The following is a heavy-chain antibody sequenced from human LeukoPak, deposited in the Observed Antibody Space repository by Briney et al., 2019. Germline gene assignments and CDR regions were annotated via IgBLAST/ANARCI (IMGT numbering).Heavy chain of an antibody. CDR3: ARXYRSRFRPPYC. CDR2: INHSGST. CDR1: GGSFSGYY. Sequence: SETLSLTCAVHGGSFSGYYWSWIRQPPGKGLEWIGEINHSGSTNYNPSLKSRVTISVDTSKNQFSLKLSSVTAADTAVYYCARXYRSRFRPPYCWGQGTMVTVSS. V-gene: IGHV4-34*01. D-gene: IGHD1-14*01. J-gene: IGHJ3*01.